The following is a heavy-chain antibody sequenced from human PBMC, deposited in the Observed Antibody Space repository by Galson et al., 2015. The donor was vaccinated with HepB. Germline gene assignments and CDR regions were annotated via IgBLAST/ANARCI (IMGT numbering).Heavy chain of an antibody. CDR1: GFTFSSYS. V-gene: IGHV3-21*01. D-gene: IGHD3-22*01. J-gene: IGHJ4*02. CDR2: ISSSSSYI. Sequence: SLRLSCAASGFTFSSYSMNWVRQAPGKGLEWVSSISSSSSYIYYADSVKGRFTISRDNAKNSLYLQMNSLRAEDTAVYYCARVNYDSSGYYSYYFDYWGQGTLVTVSS. CDR3: ARVNYDSSGYYSYYFDY.